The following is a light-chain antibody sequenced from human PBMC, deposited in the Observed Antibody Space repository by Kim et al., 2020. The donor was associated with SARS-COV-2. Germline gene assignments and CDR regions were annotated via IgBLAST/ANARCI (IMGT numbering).Light chain of an antibody. CDR3: QQAYGTPPT. CDR1: QTINIY. J-gene: IGKJ3*01. V-gene: IGKV1-39*01. Sequence: SASVGDRVTITCRASQTINIYLNWYQQRPGKAPNLLIHSASSLQSGVPSRFSGSGSGTGFTLTISSLQPEDVATYYCQQAYGTPPTFGPGTKVDIK. CDR2: SAS.